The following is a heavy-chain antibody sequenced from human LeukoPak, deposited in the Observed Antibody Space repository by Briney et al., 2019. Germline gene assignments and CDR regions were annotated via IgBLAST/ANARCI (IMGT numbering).Heavy chain of an antibody. CDR2: INPNSGGT. CDR3: ARDFGSGSYYKTAAWFDP. CDR1: GYTFTGYY. D-gene: IGHD3-10*01. Sequence: ASVMVSCKASGYTFTGYYMHWVRQAPGQGLEWMGWINPNSGGTNYAQKFQGRVTMTRDTSISTAYMELSRLRSDDTAVYYCARDFGSGSYYKTAAWFDPWGQGTLVTVSS. V-gene: IGHV1-2*02. J-gene: IGHJ5*02.